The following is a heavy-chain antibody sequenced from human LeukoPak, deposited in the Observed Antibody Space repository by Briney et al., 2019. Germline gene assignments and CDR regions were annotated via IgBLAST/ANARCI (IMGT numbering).Heavy chain of an antibody. J-gene: IGHJ6*02. CDR2: IYYSGST. CDR3: ARGLRFLEWLSPPYGMDV. D-gene: IGHD3-3*01. CDR1: GYSISSGYY. Sequence: PSETLSLTCAVSGYSISSGYYWGWIRQPPGKGLEWIGYIYYSGSTYYNPSLKSRVTISVDTSKNQFSLKLSSVTAADTAVYYCARGLRFLEWLSPPYGMDVWGQGTTVTVSS. V-gene: IGHV4-38-2*01.